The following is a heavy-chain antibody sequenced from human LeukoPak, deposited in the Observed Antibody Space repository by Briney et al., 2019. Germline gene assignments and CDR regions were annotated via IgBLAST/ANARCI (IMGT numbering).Heavy chain of an antibody. J-gene: IGHJ4*02. V-gene: IGHV3-48*03. CDR1: GFTFSSYE. D-gene: IGHD3-10*01. CDR3: AGFDYYGSESYYNHFDS. CDR2: ISISGSTI. Sequence: GGSLRLSCAASGFTFSSYEMNWVRQAPGKGLEWVSYISISGSTIYYADSVKGRFTISRDNAKNSLYLQMNSLRAEDTAGYYCAGFDYYGSESYYNHFDSWGQGTLVTVSS.